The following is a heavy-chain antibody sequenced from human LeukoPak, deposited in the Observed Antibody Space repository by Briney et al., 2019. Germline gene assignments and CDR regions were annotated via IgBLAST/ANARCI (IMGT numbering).Heavy chain of an antibody. V-gene: IGHV3-7*01. Sequence: GGSLRLSCAASGFTFSSYWMSWVRQAPGKGLEWVANIKQDGSEKYYVDSVKGRFTISRDNAKNSLYLQMNSLRAEDTAVYYCARSHYDSSGYYMTYYFDYWGQGTLVTVSS. CDR2: IKQDGSEK. J-gene: IGHJ4*02. D-gene: IGHD3-22*01. CDR1: GFTFSSYW. CDR3: ARSHYDSSGYYMTYYFDY.